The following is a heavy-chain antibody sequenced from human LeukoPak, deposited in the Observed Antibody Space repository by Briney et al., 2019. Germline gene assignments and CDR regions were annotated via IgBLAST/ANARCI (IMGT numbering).Heavy chain of an antibody. CDR3: ARVLYCSGSSCYSSASDY. CDR1: GYTFTSYY. Sequence: ASVKVSCKASGYTFTSYYFHWVRQAPGQGLEWMGIINPSGGSTSYAQKFQGRVTMTRDTSTSTVYMELSSLSSEDTAVYYCARVLYCSGSSCYSSASDYWDQGTLVTVSS. D-gene: IGHD2-15*01. J-gene: IGHJ4*02. V-gene: IGHV1-46*01. CDR2: INPSGGST.